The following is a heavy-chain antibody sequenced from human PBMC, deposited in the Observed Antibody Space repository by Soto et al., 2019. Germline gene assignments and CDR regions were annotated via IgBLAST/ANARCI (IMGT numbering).Heavy chain of an antibody. D-gene: IGHD2-21*02. CDR3: ARQRTTVVTQAYFDH. J-gene: IGHJ4*02. Sequence: SETLSLTCIVSGESISSSSYYWGWIRQPPGKGVEWIGSIYYIGRTYYNPSFKSRVTISIDTSKNQFSLKLSSVTATDTAVYYCARQRTTVVTQAYFDHWGQGALVTVSS. CDR2: IYYIGRT. V-gene: IGHV4-39*01. CDR1: GESISSSSYY.